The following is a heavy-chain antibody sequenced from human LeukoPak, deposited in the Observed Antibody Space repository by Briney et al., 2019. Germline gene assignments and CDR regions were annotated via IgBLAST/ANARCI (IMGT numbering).Heavy chain of an antibody. J-gene: IGHJ2*01. V-gene: IGHV3-48*03. CDR1: GFTFSSYE. Sequence: PGGSLRLSCAASGFTFSSYEMNWVRQAPGRGLEWVSYISSSGSIIYYADSVKGRFTISRDNAKNSLYLQMNSLRAEDTAVYYCARGGGPTTVTTFGLWYFDLWGRGTLVTVSS. CDR2: ISSSGSII. D-gene: IGHD4-17*01. CDR3: ARGGGPTTVTTFGLWYFDL.